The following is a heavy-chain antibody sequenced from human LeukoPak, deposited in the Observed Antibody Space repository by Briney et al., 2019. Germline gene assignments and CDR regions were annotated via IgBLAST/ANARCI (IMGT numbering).Heavy chain of an antibody. CDR1: AFTFSSYS. CDR3: AGVLLWFGELPPGYYMDV. J-gene: IGHJ6*03. V-gene: IGHV3-23*01. D-gene: IGHD3-10*01. Sequence: GGSLRLSCVASAFTFSSYSMNWVRQAPGKGLEWVSATSGSGGSTYYADSVKGRFTISRDNSKNTLYLQMNSLRAEDTAVYYCAGVLLWFGELPPGYYMDVWGKGTTVTVSS. CDR2: TSGSGGST.